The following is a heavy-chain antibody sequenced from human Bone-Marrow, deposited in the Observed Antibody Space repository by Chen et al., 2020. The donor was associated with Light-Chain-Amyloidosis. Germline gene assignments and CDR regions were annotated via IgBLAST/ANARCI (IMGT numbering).Heavy chain of an antibody. CDR2: ISGSGNTI. CDR3: VRDRPLRYALPAPFDY. V-gene: IGHV3-48*03. J-gene: IGHJ4*02. D-gene: IGHD1-1*01. CDR1: GFRFKAYE. Sequence: EVQLVESGGGLVQPGGSLRLSCAASGFRFKAYELNWVRQAPGKGLEWISYISGSGNTICYATSVKGRFTISRDNAKSSLYLQMNRLTAEDTAVYYCVRDRPLRYALPAPFDYWGQGTLVTVSS.